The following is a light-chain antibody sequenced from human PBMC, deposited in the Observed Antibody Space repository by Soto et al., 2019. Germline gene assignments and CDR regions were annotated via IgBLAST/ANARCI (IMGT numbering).Light chain of an antibody. CDR2: GAS. J-gene: IGKJ3*01. CDR1: QSVDSH. V-gene: IGKV1-39*01. Sequence: DIQMTQPPSSLSASVGDRITSSCRASQSVDSHLNWYQQLPGKAPQILIYGASTLQSVVPSRFTGSXSRXYXXXXXXXLXPEEFAXXYXQEHDSDSYTFGPGTTVDLK. CDR3: QEHDSDSYT.